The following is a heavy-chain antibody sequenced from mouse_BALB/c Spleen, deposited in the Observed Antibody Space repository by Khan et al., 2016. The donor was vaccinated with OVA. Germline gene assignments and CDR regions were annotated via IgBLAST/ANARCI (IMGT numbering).Heavy chain of an antibody. Sequence: EVQLQESGPGLVKPSQSLSLTCTVTGYSITSGYGWNWLRQFPGNKLEWMGYISYSGSTNYNPSLKSRISITRDTSKNQFFLQLNSVTTEDIATYYCARTARIKYWGQGTTLTVSS. V-gene: IGHV3-2*02. CDR3: ARTARIKY. CDR2: ISYSGST. D-gene: IGHD1-2*01. CDR1: GYSITSGYG. J-gene: IGHJ2*01.